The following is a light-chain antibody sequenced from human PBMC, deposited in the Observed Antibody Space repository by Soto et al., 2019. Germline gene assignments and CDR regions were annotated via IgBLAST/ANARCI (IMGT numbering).Light chain of an antibody. J-gene: IGLJ2*01. Sequence: QSALTQPPSASGSPGQSVTISCTGSSSDVGEYKYVSWYQQHPGKAPKLINYEVSKRPSGIPGRFSGSKSGNTASLTVAGLQAADEADYYCSSYGGFNDVLFGGGTKLTVL. CDR3: SSYGGFNDVL. CDR1: SSDVGEYKY. CDR2: EVS. V-gene: IGLV2-8*01.